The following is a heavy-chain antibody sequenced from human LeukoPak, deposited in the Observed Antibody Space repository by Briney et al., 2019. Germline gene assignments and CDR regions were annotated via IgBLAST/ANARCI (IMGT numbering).Heavy chain of an antibody. CDR2: IKQDGSEK. V-gene: IGHV3-7*01. CDR3: ARSLSEEWFGDPIDY. D-gene: IGHD3-10*01. Sequence: GGSLRLSCAASGFTFSSYWMSWVRQAQGQGLEWVANIKQDGSEKYYVDSVKGRFTISRDNAKNSLYLQMNSLRAEDTAVYYCARSLSEEWFGDPIDYWGQGTLVSVSS. J-gene: IGHJ4*02. CDR1: GFTFSSYW.